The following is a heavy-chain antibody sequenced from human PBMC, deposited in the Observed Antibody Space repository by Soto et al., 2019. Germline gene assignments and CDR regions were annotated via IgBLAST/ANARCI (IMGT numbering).Heavy chain of an antibody. Sequence: ASVKVSCKASGYTFTSYYMHWVRQAPGQGLEWMGIINPSGGSTSYAQKFQGRVTMTRDTSTSTVYMELSSLRSEDTAVYYCARGSHDYGGNGRLFDYWGQGTLVTVSS. CDR2: INPSGGST. D-gene: IGHD4-17*01. J-gene: IGHJ4*02. V-gene: IGHV1-46*01. CDR1: GYTFTSYY. CDR3: ARGSHDYGGNGRLFDY.